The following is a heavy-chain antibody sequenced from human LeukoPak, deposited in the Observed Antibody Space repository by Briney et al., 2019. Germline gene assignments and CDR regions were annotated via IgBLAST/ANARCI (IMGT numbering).Heavy chain of an antibody. CDR2: IYHSGST. V-gene: IGHV4-4*02. J-gene: IGHJ6*03. Sequence: SETLSLTCAVSGGSISSSNWWSWVRQPPGKGLEWIGEIYHSGSTNYNPSLKSRVTISVDKSKNQFFLKLSSVTAADTAVYYCATSGGASRSGYYYMDVWGKGTTVTVSS. CDR1: GGSISSSNW. D-gene: IGHD1-26*01. CDR3: ATSGGASRSGYYYMDV.